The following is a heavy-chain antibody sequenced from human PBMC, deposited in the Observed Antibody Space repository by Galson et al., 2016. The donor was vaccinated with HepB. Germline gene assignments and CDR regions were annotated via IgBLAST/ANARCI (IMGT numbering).Heavy chain of an antibody. CDR1: GFTLSGHG. Sequence: SLRLSCAVSGFTLSGHGLHWVRQAPGKGLEWVAIIWYDGSNKYYADSVKERFTISRDTSKNTLYLQMNSLRAEDTAVYYCASDLGSSWRSGSFDFWGQGSLVTVSS. CDR2: IWYDGSNK. CDR3: ASDLGSSWRSGSFDF. J-gene: IGHJ4*02. D-gene: IGHD6-13*01. V-gene: IGHV3-33*01.